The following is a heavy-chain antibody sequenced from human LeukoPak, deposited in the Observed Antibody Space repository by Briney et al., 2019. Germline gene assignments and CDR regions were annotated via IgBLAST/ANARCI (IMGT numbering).Heavy chain of an antibody. D-gene: IGHD3-9*01. CDR3: VRDSRVLRYFEWSSPVDY. CDR1: GFTFSSYW. Sequence: GGSLRLSCAASGFTFSSYWMSWVRQAPGKGLEWVANIKQDGSEKYYVDSVKDRFTISRDNAKNSLYLQMNSLRAEDTAVYYCVRDSRVLRYFEWSSPVDYWGQGTLVTVSS. CDR2: IKQDGSEK. J-gene: IGHJ4*02. V-gene: IGHV3-7*03.